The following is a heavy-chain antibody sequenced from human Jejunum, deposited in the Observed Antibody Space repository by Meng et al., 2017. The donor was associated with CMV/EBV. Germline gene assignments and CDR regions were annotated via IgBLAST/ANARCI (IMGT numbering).Heavy chain of an antibody. V-gene: IGHV1-8*01. D-gene: IGHD3-9*01. CDR2: MNPNSGNS. J-gene: IGHJ4*02. CDR3: ATIGRYDY. CDR1: GYTFTSYD. Sequence: QAQLVQSGATVKKPGASVKVSCKASGYTFTSYDIHWVRQATGQGLEWMGWMNPNSGNSGCAQKFQGTVTMTRNTSISTAYMELSSLRSEDTAIYYCATIGRYDYWGQGTLVTVSS.